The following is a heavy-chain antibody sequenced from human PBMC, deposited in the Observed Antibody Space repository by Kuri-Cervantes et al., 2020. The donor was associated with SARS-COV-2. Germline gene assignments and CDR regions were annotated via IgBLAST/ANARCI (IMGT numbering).Heavy chain of an antibody. J-gene: IGHJ4*02. CDR1: GFTFSSYG. V-gene: IGHV3-30*18. CDR2: ISYDGSNK. Sequence: GGSLRLSCAASGFTFSSYGMHRVRQAPGKGLEWVAVISYDGSNKYYADSVKGRFTISRDNSKNTLYLQMNSLRAEDTAVYYCAKDGYCSSTSCYALDYWGQGTLVTVSS. D-gene: IGHD2-2*03. CDR3: AKDGYCSSTSCYALDY.